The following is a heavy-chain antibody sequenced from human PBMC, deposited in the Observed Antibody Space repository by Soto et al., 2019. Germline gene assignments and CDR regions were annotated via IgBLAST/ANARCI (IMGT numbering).Heavy chain of an antibody. V-gene: IGHV1-69*01. Sequence: QVQLVQSGGEVMKPGSSVKVSCKASGGIFSSYAISWVRQAPGQGLEWMGGIIPIFGTAKYAQKFQGRVTITADESTSTAYMELSSLRSEDTAVYYCARGPLAQNHDYDSSGYSIDVWGQGTTVTVSS. D-gene: IGHD3-22*01. CDR2: IIPIFGTA. CDR3: ARGPLAQNHDYDSSGYSIDV. J-gene: IGHJ6*02. CDR1: GGIFSSYA.